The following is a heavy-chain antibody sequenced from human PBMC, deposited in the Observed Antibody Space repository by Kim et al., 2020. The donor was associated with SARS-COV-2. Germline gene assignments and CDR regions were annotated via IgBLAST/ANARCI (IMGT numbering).Heavy chain of an antibody. D-gene: IGHD1-26*01. Sequence: GGSLRLSCAASGFTFSSYGMHWVRQAPGKGLEWVAVISYDGSNKYYADSVKGRFTISRDNSKNTLYLQMNSLRAEDTAVYYCAKGAEWELLSSYDYWGQGTLVTVSS. J-gene: IGHJ4*02. CDR1: GFTFSSYG. CDR2: ISYDGSNK. CDR3: AKGAEWELLSSYDY. V-gene: IGHV3-30*18.